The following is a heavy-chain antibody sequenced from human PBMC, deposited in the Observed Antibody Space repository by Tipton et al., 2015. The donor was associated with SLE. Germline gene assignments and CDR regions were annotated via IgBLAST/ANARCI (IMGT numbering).Heavy chain of an antibody. CDR2: IYYSGST. Sequence: TLSLTCTVSGGSISSYYWSWIRLPPGKGLEWIGYIYYSGSTNYNPSLKSRVTISVDTSKNQFSLKLSSVTAADTAVYYCARVAPSEVFDYWGQGTLVTVSS. CDR3: ARVAPSEVFDY. CDR1: GGSISSYY. V-gene: IGHV4-59*12. J-gene: IGHJ4*02.